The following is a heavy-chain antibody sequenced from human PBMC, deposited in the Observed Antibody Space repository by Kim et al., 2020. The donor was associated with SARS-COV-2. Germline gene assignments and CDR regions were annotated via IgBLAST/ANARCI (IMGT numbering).Heavy chain of an antibody. J-gene: IGHJ6*02. CDR1: GGSISSSSYY. CDR3: VGGAAAGPRGNYYYGMDV. D-gene: IGHD6-13*01. CDR2: IYYSGST. Sequence: SETLSLTCTVSGGSISSSSYYWGWIRQPPGKGLEWIGSIYYSGSTYYNPSLKSRVTISVDTSKNQFSLKLSSVTAADTAVYYCVGGAAAGPRGNYYYGMDVWGQGTTVTVSS. V-gene: IGHV4-39*01.